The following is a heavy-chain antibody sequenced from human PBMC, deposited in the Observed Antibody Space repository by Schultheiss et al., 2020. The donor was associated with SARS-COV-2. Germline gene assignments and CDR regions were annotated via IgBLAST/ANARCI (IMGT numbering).Heavy chain of an antibody. CDR2: ISSSGSTI. CDR1: GFTFSSYW. CDR3: AIPILAYYYYYYMDV. D-gene: IGHD2-8*02. J-gene: IGHJ6*03. Sequence: GGSLRLSCVASGFTFSSYWMHWVRQAPGKGLEWVSYISSSGSTIYYADSVKGRFTISRDNAKNSLYLQMNSLRAEDTAVYYCAIPILAYYYYYYMDVWGKGTTVTVSS. V-gene: IGHV3-48*04.